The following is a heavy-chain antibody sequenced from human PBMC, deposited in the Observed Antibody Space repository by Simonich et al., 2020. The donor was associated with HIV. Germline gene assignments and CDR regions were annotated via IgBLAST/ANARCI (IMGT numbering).Heavy chain of an antibody. D-gene: IGHD3-10*01. Sequence: QVQLQQWGAGLLKPSETLSLTCAVYGGSFSGYYWIWIRQAPGKGLEWIGEINHSGSTTYNPSLKSRGTISVDPSKKQFSRKLSSVPAADTAVYYCARESTLRSYYYGSGSGLGYWGQGTLVTVSS. CDR1: GGSFSGYY. CDR2: INHSGST. CDR3: ARESTLRSYYYGSGSGLGY. J-gene: IGHJ4*02. V-gene: IGHV4-34*01.